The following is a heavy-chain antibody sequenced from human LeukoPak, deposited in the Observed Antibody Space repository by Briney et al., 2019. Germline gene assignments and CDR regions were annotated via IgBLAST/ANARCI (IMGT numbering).Heavy chain of an antibody. CDR2: INHSGST. V-gene: IGHV4-39*07. D-gene: IGHD3-22*01. Sequence: SETLSLTCTVSGGSISSSSYYWGWIRQPPGKGLEWIGEINHSGSTNYNPSLKSRVTISVDTSKNQFSLKLSSVTAADTAVYYCARGLQKRITMIVVVTGSRNDAFDIWGQGTMVTVSS. CDR3: ARGLQKRITMIVVVTGSRNDAFDI. J-gene: IGHJ3*02. CDR1: GGSISSSSYY.